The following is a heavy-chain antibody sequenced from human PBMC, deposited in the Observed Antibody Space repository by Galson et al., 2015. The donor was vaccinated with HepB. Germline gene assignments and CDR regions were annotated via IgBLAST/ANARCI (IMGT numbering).Heavy chain of an antibody. CDR2: ISAFNGNT. J-gene: IGHJ4*02. CDR1: GYTFTNYG. Sequence: SVKVSCKASGYTFTNYGINWVRQAPGQGLEWMGWISAFNGNTHYPQKFQGRLTMTTDASATTAYMELRSLRSDDTAVYYCATGMTTMEEGFDYWGQGTLVTVSS. V-gene: IGHV1-18*01. D-gene: IGHD4-23*01. CDR3: ATGMTTMEEGFDY.